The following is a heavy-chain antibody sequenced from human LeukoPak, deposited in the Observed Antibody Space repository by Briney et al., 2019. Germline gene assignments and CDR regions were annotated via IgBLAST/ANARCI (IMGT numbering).Heavy chain of an antibody. CDR2: INHSGST. J-gene: IGHJ3*02. CDR3: ARGGSVEAAAGSDAFDI. V-gene: IGHV4-34*01. D-gene: IGHD6-13*01. Sequence: SETLSLTCAVYGGSFSGDYWSWIRQPPGKGLEWIGEINHSGSTNYNPSLKSRVTISVDTSKNQFSLKLSSVTAADTAVYYCARGGSVEAAAGSDAFDIWGQGTMVTVSS. CDR1: GGSFSGDY.